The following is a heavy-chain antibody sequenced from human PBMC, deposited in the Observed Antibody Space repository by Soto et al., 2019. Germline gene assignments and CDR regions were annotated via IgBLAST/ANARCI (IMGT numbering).Heavy chain of an antibody. CDR2: ISYDGSNK. J-gene: IGHJ4*02. CDR3: AKDQGSSSWYPLDY. Sequence: GGSLRLSCAASGFTFSSYGMYWVRQAPGKGLEWVAVISYDGSNKYYADSVKGRFTISRDNSKNTLYLQMNSLRAEDTAVYYCAKDQGSSSWYPLDYWGQGTLVTVSS. CDR1: GFTFSSYG. V-gene: IGHV3-30*18. D-gene: IGHD6-13*01.